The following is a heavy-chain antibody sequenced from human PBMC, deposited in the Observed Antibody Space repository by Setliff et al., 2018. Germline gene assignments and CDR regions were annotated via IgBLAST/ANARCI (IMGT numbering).Heavy chain of an antibody. Sequence: PSETLSLTCAAYGGTFSDYYWTWIRQAPGKGLEWIGETNHSGTTNYNPSLKSRVTISIDTSKDQFSLKMSSVTAADAAVYYCARGPSVYSSSPRSSGHKYYFDYWGQGTLVTVSS. J-gene: IGHJ4*02. D-gene: IGHD6-6*01. CDR3: ARGPSVYSSSPRSSGHKYYFDY. V-gene: IGHV4-34*01. CDR1: GGTFSDYY. CDR2: TNHSGTT.